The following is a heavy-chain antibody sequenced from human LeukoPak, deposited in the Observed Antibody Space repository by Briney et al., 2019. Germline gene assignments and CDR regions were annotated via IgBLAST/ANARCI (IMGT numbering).Heavy chain of an antibody. CDR1: GFTFSSYG. CDR2: IWYDGSNK. Sequence: PGRSLRLSCAASGFTFSSYGMQWVRQAPGKGLDWVVGIWYDGSNKNYADSVKGRFTISRDNSKNTLFLQMNSLRAEDTAVYYCGRVYCGGNCYSPPLPDYWGQGTLVTVSA. V-gene: IGHV3-33*01. J-gene: IGHJ4*02. CDR3: GRVYCGGNCYSPPLPDY. D-gene: IGHD2-21*02.